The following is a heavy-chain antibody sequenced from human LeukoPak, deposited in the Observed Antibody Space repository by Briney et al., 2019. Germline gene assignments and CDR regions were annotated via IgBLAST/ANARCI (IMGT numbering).Heavy chain of an antibody. Sequence: GGSLRLSCAASGFTFSSYSMNWVRQAPGKGLEWVSCISSSGSTIYYADSVKGRFTISRDNAKNSLYLQMNSLRDEDTAVYYCARADLYYYYYYMDVWGKGTTVTVSS. CDR3: ARADLYYYYYYMDV. CDR2: ISSSGSTI. V-gene: IGHV3-48*02. J-gene: IGHJ6*03. CDR1: GFTFSSYS.